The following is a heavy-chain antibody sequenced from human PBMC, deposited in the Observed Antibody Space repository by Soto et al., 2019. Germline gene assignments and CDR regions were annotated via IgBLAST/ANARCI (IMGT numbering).Heavy chain of an antibody. J-gene: IGHJ6*02. Sequence: PSETLSLTCTVFGGSISSSSYYWGWIRQPPGKGLEWIGSIYYSGSTYHNPSLKSRVTISVDTSKNQFSLKLSSVTAADTAVYYCARHTEDTAMVKRVDYYYYGMDVWGQGTTVTVSS. CDR3: ARHTEDTAMVKRVDYYYYGMDV. V-gene: IGHV4-39*01. D-gene: IGHD5-18*01. CDR1: GGSISSSSYY. CDR2: IYYSGST.